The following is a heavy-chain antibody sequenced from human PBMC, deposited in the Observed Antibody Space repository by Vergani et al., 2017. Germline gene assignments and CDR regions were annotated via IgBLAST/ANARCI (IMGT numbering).Heavy chain of an antibody. J-gene: IGHJ3*02. V-gene: IGHV4-61*02. CDR1: GGPISSGSYY. CDR2: IYTSGGT. Sequence: QVQLQESGPGLAKPSQTLSLTCTVSGGPISSGSYYWSWIRQPAGKGLEWIGRIYTSGGTNYSPSLKSRVIISGDTSKNQFSLKLSSVTAADTAVYYGARDRGGSYPEDGFDIWGQGTMVTVSS. CDR3: ARDRGGSYPEDGFDI. D-gene: IGHD1-26*01.